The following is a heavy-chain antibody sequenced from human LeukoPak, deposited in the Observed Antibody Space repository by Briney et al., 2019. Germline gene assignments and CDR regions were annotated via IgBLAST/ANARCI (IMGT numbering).Heavy chain of an antibody. Sequence: GGSLRLSCAASGITFNSYAMSWVRQAPGKGLEWVSAISGSGGNTYYADSVKGRFTISRDNSKNTLYLQMNSLRAEDTAVYYCAKNREEYNWNLAAYYYYYGMDVWGKGTTVTVSS. CDR3: AKNREEYNWNLAAYYYYYGMDV. CDR1: GITFNSYA. J-gene: IGHJ6*04. V-gene: IGHV3-23*01. D-gene: IGHD1-1*01. CDR2: ISGSGGNT.